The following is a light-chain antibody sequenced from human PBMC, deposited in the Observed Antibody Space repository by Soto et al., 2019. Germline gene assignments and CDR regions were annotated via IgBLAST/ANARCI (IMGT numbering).Light chain of an antibody. CDR1: SSAVIGHSF. V-gene: IGLV2-8*01. J-gene: IGLJ2*01. CDR2: EDL. CDR3: SSYTDSNNVI. Sequence: QSVLSQPPSASGSPGQSVSFSCTGTSSAVIGHSFVSWYQQRPGKAPKLMIYEDLKRPSGVPDRFSGSTSANTASLTVSGLQSEDEAVYYCSSYTDSNNVIFGGGTKVTAL.